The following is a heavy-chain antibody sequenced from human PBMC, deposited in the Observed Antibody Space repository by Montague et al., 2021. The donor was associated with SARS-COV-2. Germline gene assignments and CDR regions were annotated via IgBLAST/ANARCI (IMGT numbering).Heavy chain of an antibody. CDR2: INHSGST. CDR3: ARGSVDIGVVVAATPPYFDY. D-gene: IGHD2-15*01. CDR1: GGSFSGYY. J-gene: IGHJ4*02. V-gene: IGHV4-34*01. Sequence: SETLSLTCAVYGGSFSGYYWSWIRQPPGKGLEWIGEINHSGSTNYNPSLKSRVTISVDTSKNQFSLKLSSVTAADTAVYYCARGSVDIGVVVAATPPYFDYWGQGTLVTVSS.